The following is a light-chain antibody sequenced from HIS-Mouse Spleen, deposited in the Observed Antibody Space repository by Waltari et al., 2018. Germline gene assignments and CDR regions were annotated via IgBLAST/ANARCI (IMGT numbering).Light chain of an antibody. CDR1: SSDVGGYNY. CDR2: EVS. V-gene: IGLV2-8*01. Sequence: QSALTQPPSASGSPGQSVTISCTGTSSDVGGYNYVSWYQQHPGKAPKLMVYEVSKRPAGGPVRCSGSKSGNTASLTVSGLQAEDEADYYCSSYAGSNNLVFGGGTKLTVL. J-gene: IGLJ2*01. CDR3: SSYAGSNNLV.